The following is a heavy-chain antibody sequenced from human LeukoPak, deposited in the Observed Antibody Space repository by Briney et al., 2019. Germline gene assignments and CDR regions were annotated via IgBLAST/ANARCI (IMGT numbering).Heavy chain of an antibody. D-gene: IGHD6-13*01. CDR1: GFTFSSYA. Sequence: GGSLRLSCAASGFTFSSYAMSWVRQAPGKGLEWVSAISGSGGSTYYADSVKGRFTVSRDNSKNTLYLQMNSLRAEDTAVYYCAKGLYSSSWGTFDYWGQGTLVTVSS. J-gene: IGHJ4*02. CDR3: AKGLYSSSWGTFDY. CDR2: ISGSGGST. V-gene: IGHV3-23*01.